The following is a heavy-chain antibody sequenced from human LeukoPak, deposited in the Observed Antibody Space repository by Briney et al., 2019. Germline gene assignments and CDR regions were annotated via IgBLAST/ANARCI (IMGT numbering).Heavy chain of an antibody. CDR1: GFTFSSYS. D-gene: IGHD1-26*01. V-gene: IGHV3-30*03. J-gene: IGHJ4*02. Sequence: GGSLRLSCAASGFTFSSYSMNWVRQAPGKGLEWVAVISYDGSNKYYADSVKGRFTISRDNSKNTLYLQMNSLRAEDTAVYYCARERSPQWELRPYYFDYWGQGTLVTVSS. CDR3: ARERSPQWELRPYYFDY. CDR2: ISYDGSNK.